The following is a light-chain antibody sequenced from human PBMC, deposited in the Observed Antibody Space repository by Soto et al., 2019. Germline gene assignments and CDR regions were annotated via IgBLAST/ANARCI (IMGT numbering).Light chain of an antibody. V-gene: IGLV2-8*01. CDR2: EVN. CDR1: SSDVGGYNY. CDR3: SSYASSSNV. Sequence: QSVLTQPPSASGTPGQSVAISCTGTSSDVGGYNYVSWYQQHPGKAPKLMIYEVNKRPSGGPDRFSGSKSGNPASLTVSGLQAEDEADYYCSSYASSSNVFGTGTKVTVL. J-gene: IGLJ1*01.